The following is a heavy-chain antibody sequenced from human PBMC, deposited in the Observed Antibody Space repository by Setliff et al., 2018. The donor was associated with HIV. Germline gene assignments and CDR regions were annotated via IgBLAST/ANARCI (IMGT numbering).Heavy chain of an antibody. D-gene: IGHD1-26*01. V-gene: IGHV4-59*01. Sequence: PSETLSLTCTVSGGSMASYQWGWIRQPPGKGLEWIGNIHYSGITSYNPSLERRVTISVDTSKSQFSLKLTSVTPADTAVYYCARDFSGSSPNPDHYNYYMDGWGKGTKVTVS. CDR1: GGSMASYQ. CDR3: ARDFSGSSPNPDHYNYYMDG. CDR2: IHYSGIT. J-gene: IGHJ6*03.